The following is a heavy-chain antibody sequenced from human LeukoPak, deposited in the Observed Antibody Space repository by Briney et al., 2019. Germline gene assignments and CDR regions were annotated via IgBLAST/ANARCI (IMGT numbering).Heavy chain of an antibody. CDR3: ARIDTAMVTGYFDY. J-gene: IGHJ4*02. Sequence: SETLSLTCTVSGGSISSSSYYWGWIRQPPGKGLEWIGSIYYSGSTYYNPSLRSRVTISVDTSKNQFSLKLSSVTAADTAVYYCARIDTAMVTGYFDYWGQGTLVTVSS. D-gene: IGHD5-18*01. CDR1: GGSISSSSYY. V-gene: IGHV4-39*07. CDR2: IYYSGST.